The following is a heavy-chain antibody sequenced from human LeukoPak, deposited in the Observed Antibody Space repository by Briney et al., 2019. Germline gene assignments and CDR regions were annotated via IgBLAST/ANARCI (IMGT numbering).Heavy chain of an antibody. V-gene: IGHV4-59*01. CDR1: GGSISGYY. CDR3: ARGEDYYYYYGMDV. D-gene: IGHD1-26*01. CDR2: IYYSGST. J-gene: IGHJ6*02. Sequence: PSEALSLTCTVSGGSISGYYWSWIRQPPGKGLEWIGYIYYSGSTNYNPSLKSRVTISVDTSKNQFSLKLSSVTAADTAVYYCARGEDYYYYYGMDVWGQGTTVTVSS.